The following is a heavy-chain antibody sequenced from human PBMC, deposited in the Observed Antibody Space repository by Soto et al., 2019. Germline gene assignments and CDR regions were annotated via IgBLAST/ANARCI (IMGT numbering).Heavy chain of an antibody. CDR1: GFTFSSYG. J-gene: IGHJ4*02. D-gene: IGHD3-10*01. V-gene: IGHV3-30*18. Sequence: GGSLRLSCAASGFTFSSYGMHWVRQAPGKGLEWVAVISYDGSNKYYADSVKGRFTISRDNSKNTLYLQMNSLRAEDTAVYYCAKDSSNYYGSGSYYNFDYWGQGTLVTVSS. CDR3: AKDSSNYYGSGSYYNFDY. CDR2: ISYDGSNK.